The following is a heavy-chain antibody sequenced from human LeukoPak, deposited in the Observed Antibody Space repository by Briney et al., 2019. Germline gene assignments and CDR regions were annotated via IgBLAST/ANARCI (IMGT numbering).Heavy chain of an antibody. CDR3: ARKRITMIVVATDWFDP. V-gene: IGHV1-2*02. CDR2: INPNSGGT. D-gene: IGHD3-22*01. CDR1: GYTFTGYY. J-gene: IGHJ5*02. Sequence: GASVKVSCKASGYTFTGYYMHWVRQAPGQGLEWMGWINPNSGGTNYAQKFQGRVTMTRDTSISTAYMGLSRLRSDDTAVYYCARKRITMIVVATDWFDPWGQGTLVTVSS.